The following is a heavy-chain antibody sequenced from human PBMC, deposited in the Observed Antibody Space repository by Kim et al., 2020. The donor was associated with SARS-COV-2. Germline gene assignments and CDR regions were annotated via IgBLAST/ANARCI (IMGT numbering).Heavy chain of an antibody. J-gene: IGHJ4*02. CDR3: AREQDYGDLLTPDY. V-gene: IGHV3-23*01. D-gene: IGHD4-17*01. Sequence: GGSLRLSCAASGFTFSSYAMSWVRQAPGKGLAWVSAISGSGSNTYYADSVKGRFTISRDNSKNTLYLQVNSLGAEDTAVYYCAREQDYGDLLTPDYWGQGTLVTVSS. CDR1: GFTFSSYA. CDR2: ISGSGSNT.